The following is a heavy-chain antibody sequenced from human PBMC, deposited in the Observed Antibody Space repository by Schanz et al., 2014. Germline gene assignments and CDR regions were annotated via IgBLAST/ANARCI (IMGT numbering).Heavy chain of an antibody. Sequence: EVQLLESGGGLVQPGGSLRLSCAASGVTFSSYAMSWVRQASGKGLEWVSAISGSGASTYYADSVKGRFTISRDNSKNTLYLQMNSLTAEDTAVYYCARGVRIDYWGQGTLVTVSS. CDR1: GVTFSSYA. V-gene: IGHV3-23*01. CDR3: ARGVRIDY. D-gene: IGHD3-3*01. CDR2: ISGSGAST. J-gene: IGHJ4*02.